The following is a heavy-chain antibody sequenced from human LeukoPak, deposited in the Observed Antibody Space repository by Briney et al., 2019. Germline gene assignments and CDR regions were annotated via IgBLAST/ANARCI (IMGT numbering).Heavy chain of an antibody. CDR2: INFKSGGT. D-gene: IGHD3-22*01. V-gene: IGHV1-2*02. CDR1: GYTFTGYF. J-gene: IGHJ4*02. Sequence: ASVKVSCKGSGYTFTGYFMHWVRQAPGQGLEWMGWINFKSGGTNYAQKFQDRVTMTRDTSINIAYMELNRLTSDDTALYYCAREDSTGYSSLDYWGQGTLVTVSS. CDR3: AREDSTGYSSLDY.